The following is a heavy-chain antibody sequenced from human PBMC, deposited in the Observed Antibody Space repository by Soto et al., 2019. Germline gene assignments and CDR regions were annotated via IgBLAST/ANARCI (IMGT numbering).Heavy chain of an antibody. CDR1: GFTFSSYG. Sequence: QVQLVESGGGVVQPGRSLRLSCAASGFTFSSYGMHWVRQAPGKGLEWVAVIWYDGSNKYYADSVKGRFTISRDNSKNTLYLQMNSLRAEDTAVYYCARDTIAARGKWYFDLWGRGTLVTVSS. D-gene: IGHD6-6*01. CDR2: IWYDGSNK. CDR3: ARDTIAARGKWYFDL. J-gene: IGHJ2*01. V-gene: IGHV3-33*01.